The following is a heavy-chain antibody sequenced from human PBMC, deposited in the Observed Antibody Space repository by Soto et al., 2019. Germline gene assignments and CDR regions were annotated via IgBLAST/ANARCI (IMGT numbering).Heavy chain of an antibody. D-gene: IGHD2-2*01. CDR2: ISVKNGNT. CDR1: GYTFISHG. V-gene: IGHV1-18*04. CDR3: ARVSSSNVGVPEYGMDV. J-gene: IGHJ6*02. Sequence: QVQLVQSGAEVKKPGASVKVSCKASGYTFISHGITWVRQAPGQGLEWMGWISVKNGNTKYAQKVQDRVTMTTDTSTSTAYLEVSSLRADGQAVYYCARVSSSNVGVPEYGMDVWGQGTTVTVAS.